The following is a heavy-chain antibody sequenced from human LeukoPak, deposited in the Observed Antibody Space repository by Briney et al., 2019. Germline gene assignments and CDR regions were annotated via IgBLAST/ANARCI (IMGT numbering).Heavy chain of an antibody. CDR2: IYYGGRT. Sequence: SETLSLTCTVSGATIKSYYWSWIRQSPGKGLEYIGYIYYGGRTDYNPSLKSRVTISVDTSKNQFSLKMSSVTAADTAVYYCARYSSSSTYLDSWGQGTLVTVSS. V-gene: IGHV4-59*01. D-gene: IGHD6-6*01. J-gene: IGHJ4*02. CDR3: ARYSSSSTYLDS. CDR1: GATIKSYY.